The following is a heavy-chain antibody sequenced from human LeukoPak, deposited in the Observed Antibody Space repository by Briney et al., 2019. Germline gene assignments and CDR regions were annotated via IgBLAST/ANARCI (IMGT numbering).Heavy chain of an antibody. D-gene: IGHD1-14*01. V-gene: IGHV6-1*01. CDR2: TYYRSKWYN. CDR3: AREGTGGAEPYNWFDP. Sequence: SSQTLSLTCAISGDSVSSNSAAWNWIRQSPPRGLEWLGRTYYRSKWYNDYAVSVKSRITINPDTSKNQFSLQLNSVTPEDTAVYYCAREGTGGAEPYNWFDPWGQGTLVTVSS. CDR1: GDSVSSNSAA. J-gene: IGHJ5*02.